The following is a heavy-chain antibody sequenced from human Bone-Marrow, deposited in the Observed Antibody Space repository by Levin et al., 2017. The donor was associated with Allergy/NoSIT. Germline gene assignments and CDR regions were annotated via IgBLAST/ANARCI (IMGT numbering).Heavy chain of an antibody. Sequence: PSETLSLTCAVSGGSISSSNWWSWVRQPPGKGLEWIGEIYHSGSTNYNPSLKSRVTISVDKSKNQFSLKLSSVTAADTAVYYCARAVTYYDILTGYYYYDYYGMDVWGQGTTVTVSS. CDR2: IYHSGST. D-gene: IGHD3-9*01. CDR1: GGSISSSNW. J-gene: IGHJ6*02. CDR3: ARAVTYYDILTGYYYYDYYGMDV. V-gene: IGHV4-4*02.